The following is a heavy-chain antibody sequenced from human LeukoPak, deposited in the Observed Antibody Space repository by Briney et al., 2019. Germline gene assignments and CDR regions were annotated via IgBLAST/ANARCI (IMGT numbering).Heavy chain of an antibody. CDR2: ISGSGGST. D-gene: IGHD6-19*01. CDR3: AKDKAGSLPHYYYYMDV. Sequence: GGSLRLSCAASGFTFSSYAMSWVRQAPGKGLEWVSAISGSGGSTYYADSVKGRSTISRDNSKNTLYLQMNSLRAEDTAVYYCAKDKAGSLPHYYYYMDVWGKGTTVTVSS. CDR1: GFTFSSYA. J-gene: IGHJ6*03. V-gene: IGHV3-23*01.